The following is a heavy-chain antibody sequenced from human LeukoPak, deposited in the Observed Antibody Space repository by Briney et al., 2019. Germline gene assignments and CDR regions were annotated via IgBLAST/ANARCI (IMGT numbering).Heavy chain of an antibody. V-gene: IGHV4-34*01. J-gene: IGHJ4*02. CDR3: TRRVNYDFWSGYQYYFDY. CDR1: GGSFSGYH. CDR2: INHSGST. Sequence: SETLSLTCVVYGGSFSGYHWSWIRQPPGKGLEWIGEINHSGSTNYNPSLKSRVTISVDTSKNQFSLKLSSVTAADTAVYYCTRRVNYDFWSGYQYYFDYWGQGTLVTVSS. D-gene: IGHD3-3*01.